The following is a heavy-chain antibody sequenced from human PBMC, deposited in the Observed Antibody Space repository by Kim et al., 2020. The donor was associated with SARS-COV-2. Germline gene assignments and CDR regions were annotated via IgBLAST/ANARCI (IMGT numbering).Heavy chain of an antibody. CDR3: ARGHAGYDDY. J-gene: IGHJ4*02. CDR2: T. Sequence: TNYNPSLKSRVTISVDTSKNQFSLKLSSVTAADTAVYYCARGHAGYDDYWGQGTLVTVSS. D-gene: IGHD2-15*01. V-gene: IGHV4-34*01.